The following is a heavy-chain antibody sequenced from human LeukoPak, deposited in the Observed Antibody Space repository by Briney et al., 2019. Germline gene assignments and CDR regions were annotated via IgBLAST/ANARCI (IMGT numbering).Heavy chain of an antibody. D-gene: IGHD1-7*01. CDR3: ARDRSHITGTTRYYYGMGV. CDR1: GFTVSSNY. CDR2: IYSGGGT. Sequence: GGSLRLSCAASGFTVSSNYMTWVRQAPGKGLEWVSLIYSGGGTYYADSVKGRFTISRDNSKNTLFLQMNSLRAEDTAVYYCARDRSHITGTTRYYYGMGVWGPGTTVTVSS. V-gene: IGHV3-66*01. J-gene: IGHJ6*02.